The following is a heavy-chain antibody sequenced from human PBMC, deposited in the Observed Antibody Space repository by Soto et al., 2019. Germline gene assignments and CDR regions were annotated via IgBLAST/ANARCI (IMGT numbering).Heavy chain of an antibody. J-gene: IGHJ1*01. CDR3: ARDLLGYCSGGSCYSYYFQH. CDR2: IIPIFGTA. Sequence: QVQLVQSGAEVKKPGSSVKVSCKASGGTFSSYAISWVRQAPGQGLEWMGGIIPIFGTANYAQKFQGRVTITADESTSTAYMELSSLRSKDTAVYYCARDLLGYCSGGSCYSYYFQHWGQGTLVTVSS. CDR1: GGTFSSYA. D-gene: IGHD2-15*01. V-gene: IGHV1-69*01.